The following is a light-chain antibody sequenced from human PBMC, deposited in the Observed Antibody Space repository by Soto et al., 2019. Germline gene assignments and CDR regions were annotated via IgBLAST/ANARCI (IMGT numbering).Light chain of an antibody. CDR1: ESVVHDDGNTY. J-gene: IGKJ1*01. CDR2: KVS. CDR3: MQGTHWPPT. V-gene: IGKV2-30*02. Sequence: EAVMTESPLWLSVTLRTRAVISRMPKESVVHDDGNTYLNWFQQRPGQSPRRLIYKVSNRGSGVSDRFSGSGSGSNFTLKISRVEAEDLVVYYCMQGTHWPPTLGQGTKVDIK.